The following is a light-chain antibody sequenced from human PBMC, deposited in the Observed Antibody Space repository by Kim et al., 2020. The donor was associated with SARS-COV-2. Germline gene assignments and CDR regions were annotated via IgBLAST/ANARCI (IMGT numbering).Light chain of an antibody. Sequence: DIQMTQSPSSLSASVGDRVTITCQASQDISNYLNWYQQKPGKAPKPLIYDTSNLETGVPSRFSGSGSGTDFTFTISSLQPEDIATYYCQQYDNHPPTFGGGTKVDIK. V-gene: IGKV1-33*01. J-gene: IGKJ4*01. CDR1: QDISNY. CDR3: QQYDNHPPT. CDR2: DTS.